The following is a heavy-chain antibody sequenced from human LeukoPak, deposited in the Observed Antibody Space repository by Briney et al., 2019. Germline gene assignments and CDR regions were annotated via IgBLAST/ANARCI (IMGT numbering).Heavy chain of an antibody. J-gene: IGHJ6*03. CDR3: AKDMLHYYYYMDV. CDR2: IKNENDGATT. Sequence: GGSLRLSCAASGFSFSSAWMSWVRQAPGKGLEWVGLIKNENDGATTDYAAPVKGRFTISRDDSKNTLYLQMNSLRAEDTAVYYCAKDMLHYYYYMDVWGKGTTVTVSS. CDR1: GFSFSSAW. D-gene: IGHD2-8*01. V-gene: IGHV3-15*01.